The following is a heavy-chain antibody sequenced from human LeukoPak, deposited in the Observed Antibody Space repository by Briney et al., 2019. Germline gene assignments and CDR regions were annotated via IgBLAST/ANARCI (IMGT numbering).Heavy chain of an antibody. V-gene: IGHV3-7*03. Sequence: GGSLRLSCAASGFTFSSYWMSWVRQAPGKGLEWVANIKQDGSEKYYVDSVKGRFTISRDNAKNSLYLQMNSLRAEDTAVYYCARDLGRIVGATGLDYWGQGTLVTVSS. D-gene: IGHD1-26*01. CDR3: ARDLGRIVGATGLDY. J-gene: IGHJ4*02. CDR1: GFTFSSYW. CDR2: IKQDGSEK.